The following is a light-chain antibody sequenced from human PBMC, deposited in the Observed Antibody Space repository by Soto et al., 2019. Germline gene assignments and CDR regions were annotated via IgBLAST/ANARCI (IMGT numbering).Light chain of an antibody. CDR1: SSDVGGYNY. Sequence: QSALTQPRSVSGSPGQSVTISCTGTSSDVGGYNYVSWYQQHPGTAPKLMIYDVSMRPSGVPDRFSGSKSGNTASLTISWLQAEDEADYYGCSYAGSYTLYVFGTGTKVTVL. V-gene: IGLV2-11*01. CDR3: CSYAGSYTLYV. CDR2: DVS. J-gene: IGLJ1*01.